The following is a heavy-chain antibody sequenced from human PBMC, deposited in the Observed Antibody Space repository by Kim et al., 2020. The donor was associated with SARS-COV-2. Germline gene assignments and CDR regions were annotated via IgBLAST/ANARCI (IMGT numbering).Heavy chain of an antibody. CDR3: ARNDILPGYPPDY. Sequence: YNPSLKSRVTLSIDTSNNQFFLKVTSVTAADTAVYYCARNDILPGYPPDYWGQGTQVIVSS. J-gene: IGHJ4*02. V-gene: IGHV4-34*01. D-gene: IGHD3-9*01.